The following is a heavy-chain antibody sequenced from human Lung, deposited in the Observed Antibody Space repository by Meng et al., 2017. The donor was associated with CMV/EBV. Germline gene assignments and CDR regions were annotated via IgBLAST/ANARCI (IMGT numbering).Heavy chain of an antibody. CDR2: ISTNTGTP. J-gene: IGHJ5*02. D-gene: IGHD2/OR15-2a*01. CDR3: ARGGNFDP. V-gene: IGHV7-4-1*02. CDR1: GYTFSTYT. Sequence: VQLVQSRFELKKPGASVKVSCKASGYTFSTYTIKWVRQAHGRGLEWMGWISTNTGTPTYTQGFTGRFVFSLDTSVSTAYLQISSLKAEDTAVYYCARGGNFDPWGQGTLVTVSS.